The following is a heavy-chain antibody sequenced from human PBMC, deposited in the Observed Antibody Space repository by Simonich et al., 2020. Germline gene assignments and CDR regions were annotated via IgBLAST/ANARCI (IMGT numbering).Heavy chain of an antibody. Sequence: QVQLQQWGAGLLKPSETLSLTCAVYGGSFSGYYLGWTRQPPGKGLEVIGSFYYSGSTYYNPSLKSRVTISVDTSKNQFSLKLSSVTAADTAVYYCYSAGGSAFDIWGQGTMVTVSS. CDR2: FYYSGST. D-gene: IGHD3-16*01. CDR1: GGSFSGYY. V-gene: IGHV4-34*01. J-gene: IGHJ3*02. CDR3: YSAGGSAFDI.